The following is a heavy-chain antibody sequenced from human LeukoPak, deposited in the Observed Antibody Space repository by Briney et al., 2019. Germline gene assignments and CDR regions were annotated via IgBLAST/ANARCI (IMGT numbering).Heavy chain of an antibody. Sequence: ASVKVSCKVSGYTLTELSMHWVRQAPGKGLEWMGGFDPEDGETIYAQKFQGRVTMTEDTSTDTAYMELSSLRSEDTAVYYCATPLPGDSTGYYSAFDYWGQGTLVTVSS. V-gene: IGHV1-24*01. CDR2: FDPEDGET. D-gene: IGHD3-22*01. CDR3: ATPLPGDSTGYYSAFDY. CDR1: GYTLTELS. J-gene: IGHJ4*02.